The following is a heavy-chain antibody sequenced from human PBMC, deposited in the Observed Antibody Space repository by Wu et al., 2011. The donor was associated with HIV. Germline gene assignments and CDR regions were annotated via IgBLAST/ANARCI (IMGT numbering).Heavy chain of an antibody. CDR3: ARPYCSGGNCLGFDY. CDR2: INPNNGGT. J-gene: IGHJ4*02. V-gene: IGHV1-2*02. D-gene: IGHD2-15*01. CDR1: GYTFTGYY. Sequence: QVQLVQSRAEVKKPGASVKVSCKASGYTFTGYYMYWVRQAPGQGLEWMGWINPNNGGTNYAQKFQGRVTMTRDTSISTAYMELSRLRSDDTAVYYCARPYCSGGNCLGFDYWGQGTLVTVSS.